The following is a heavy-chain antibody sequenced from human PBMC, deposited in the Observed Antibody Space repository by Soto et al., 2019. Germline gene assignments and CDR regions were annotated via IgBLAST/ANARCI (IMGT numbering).Heavy chain of an antibody. J-gene: IGHJ4*02. Sequence: QVQLVQSGAEVKKPGSSVKVSFKASGGTLSRSAISWVRQSPGQGLEWMGWIIPIFGPAIYAQKFRGRVSIIADESTRPAYMEMSSLRSDDTAVYYCGTGSSWTKVESWGQGTLVTVSS. CDR2: IIPIFGPA. D-gene: IGHD6-13*01. CDR3: GTGSSWTKVES. V-gene: IGHV1-69*01. CDR1: GGTLSRSA.